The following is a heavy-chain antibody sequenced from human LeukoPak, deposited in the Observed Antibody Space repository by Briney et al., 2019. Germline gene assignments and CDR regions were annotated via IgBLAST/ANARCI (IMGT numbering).Heavy chain of an antibody. J-gene: IGHJ4*02. CDR3: ARDRHRGSGSYSPPEY. CDR1: GYTFTCYY. CDR2: INPNSGGT. D-gene: IGHD3-10*01. Sequence: ASVKVSCKASGYTFTCYYMHWVRQAPGQGLEWMGWINPNSGGTNYAQKFQGRVTMTRDTSISTAYMELSRLRSDDTAVYYCARDRHRGSGSYSPPEYWGQGTLVTVSS. V-gene: IGHV1-2*02.